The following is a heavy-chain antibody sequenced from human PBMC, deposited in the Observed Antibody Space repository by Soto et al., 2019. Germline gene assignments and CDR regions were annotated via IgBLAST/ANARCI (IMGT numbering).Heavy chain of an antibody. J-gene: IGHJ6*02. CDR1: GFTFSSYS. D-gene: IGHD2-2*01. Sequence: EVQLVESGGGLVKPGGSLRLSCAASGFTFSSYSMNWVRQAPGKGLEWVSSISSSSSYIYYADSVKGRFTISRDNAKNSLYLQMNSLRAEDTAVYYCARDKVGYCSSTSCYGPLYYYYYGMDVWGQGTTVTVSS. CDR2: ISSSSSYI. CDR3: ARDKVGYCSSTSCYGPLYYYYYGMDV. V-gene: IGHV3-21*01.